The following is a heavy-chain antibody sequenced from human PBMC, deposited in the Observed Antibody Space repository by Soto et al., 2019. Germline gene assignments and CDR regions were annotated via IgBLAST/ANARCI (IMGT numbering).Heavy chain of an antibody. CDR2: INPSGGST. D-gene: IGHD3-22*01. V-gene: IGHV1-46*01. CDR3: ARRGDYYDSSGYPLRGAFDI. J-gene: IGHJ3*02. Sequence: ASVKVSCKASGYTFTSYYMHWVRQAPGQGLEWMGIINPSGGSTSYAQKFQGRVTMTRDTSTSTVYMELSSLRSEDTAVYYCARRGDYYDSSGYPLRGAFDIWGQGTTGTVS. CDR1: GYTFTSYY.